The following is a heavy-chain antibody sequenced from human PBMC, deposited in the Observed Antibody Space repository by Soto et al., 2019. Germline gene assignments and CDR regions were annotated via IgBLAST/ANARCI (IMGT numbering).Heavy chain of an antibody. CDR2: VYYSGST. J-gene: IGHJ4*02. D-gene: IGHD3-16*01. V-gene: IGHV4-59*01. CDR1: GDSISSYY. Sequence: SETLSLTCTVSGDSISSYYWNGIRQPPGKGLEWIGYVYYSGSTNYNPSLKSRVTMSVDTSKNQFSLQLSSVTAADTAVYYCASRKSGLPFDYWGQGILVTVSS. CDR3: ASRKSGLPFDY.